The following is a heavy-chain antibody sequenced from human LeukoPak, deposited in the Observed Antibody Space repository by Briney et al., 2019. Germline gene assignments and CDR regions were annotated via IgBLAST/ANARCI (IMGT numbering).Heavy chain of an antibody. D-gene: IGHD5-12*01. CDR1: GGSISSSSYY. Sequence: SETLSLTCTVSGGSISSSSYYWGWIRQPPGKGLEWIGSIYYSGNTNYNPSLKSRVTISLDTSKNQFSLKLSSVTAADTAVYYCARSTWLLDKWGQGTLVTVSS. V-gene: IGHV4-39*07. CDR3: ARSTWLLDK. CDR2: IYYSGNT. J-gene: IGHJ4*02.